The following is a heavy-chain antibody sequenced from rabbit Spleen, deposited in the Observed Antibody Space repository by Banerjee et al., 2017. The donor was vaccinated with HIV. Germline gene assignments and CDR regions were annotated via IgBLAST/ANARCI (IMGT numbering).Heavy chain of an antibody. J-gene: IGHJ4*01. Sequence: QSLEESGGDLVKPGASLTLTCTASGFSFSSSYNICWVRQAPGKGLEWIACINVSSSGSTEYASWAKGRFTISKISSTTVTLQMTSLTAADTATYFCARDGAGGSYFALWGQGTLVTVS. V-gene: IGHV1S40*01. CDR3: ARDGAGGSYFAL. CDR1: GFSFSSSYN. D-gene: IGHD8-1*01. CDR2: INVSSSGST.